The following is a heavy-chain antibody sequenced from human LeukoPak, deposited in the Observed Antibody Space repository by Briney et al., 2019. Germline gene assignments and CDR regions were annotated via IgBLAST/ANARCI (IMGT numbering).Heavy chain of an antibody. V-gene: IGHV1-2*06. CDR1: GYTFTGYY. CDR2: INPNSGGT. CDR3: ARDPTEDFWSGFDSYFDF. Sequence: GASVKVSCKASGYTFTGYYMHWVRQAPGQGLEWMGRINPNSGGTNYAQKFQGRVTMTTDTSTSTAYMELRSLRSDDTAVYYCARDPTEDFWSGFDSYFDFWGQGTLVTVSS. J-gene: IGHJ4*02. D-gene: IGHD3-3*01.